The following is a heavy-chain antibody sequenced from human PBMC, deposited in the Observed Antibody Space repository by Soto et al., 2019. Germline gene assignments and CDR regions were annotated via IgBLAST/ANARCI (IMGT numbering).Heavy chain of an antibody. CDR2: IYHSGSP. CDR3: ARSIDP. J-gene: IGHJ5*02. Sequence: PSETLSLTCAVSGGSISSGGYSWSWIRQPPGKGLEWIGYIYHSGSPYYNPSLKSRVTISVDTSKNQFSLKLSSVTAADTAVYYCARSIDPWGQGTLVTVSS. V-gene: IGHV4-30-2*01. CDR1: GGSISSGGYS.